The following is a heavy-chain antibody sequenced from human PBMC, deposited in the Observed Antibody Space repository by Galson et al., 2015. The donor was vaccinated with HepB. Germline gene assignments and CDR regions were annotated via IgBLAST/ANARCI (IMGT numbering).Heavy chain of an antibody. CDR1: GFSLTSNAVG. CDR3: AHGSGWLFDY. Sequence: QTLTLTCTFSGFSLTSNAVGVGWIRQPPGKALEWLALIYWDDDNHYSPSLRSRLSITKDTSKNQVVLTMTNMDPVDTATYYCAHGSGWLFDYWGQGTLVTVSS. D-gene: IGHD6-19*01. CDR2: IYWDDDN. V-gene: IGHV2-5*02. J-gene: IGHJ4*02.